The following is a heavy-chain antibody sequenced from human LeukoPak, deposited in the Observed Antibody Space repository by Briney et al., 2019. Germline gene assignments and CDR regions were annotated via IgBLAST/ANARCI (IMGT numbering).Heavy chain of an antibody. CDR2: INPNSGGT. V-gene: IGHV1-2*04. D-gene: IGHD6-13*01. CDR1: GYTFTGYY. Sequence: ASVKVSCKASGYTFTGYYMHWVRQAPGQGLEWMGWINPNSGGTNYAQKFQGWVTMTRDTSISTAYMELSRLRSDDTAVYYCARDSSSGGHHYFDYWGQGTLVTVSS. CDR3: ARDSSSGGHHYFDY. J-gene: IGHJ4*02.